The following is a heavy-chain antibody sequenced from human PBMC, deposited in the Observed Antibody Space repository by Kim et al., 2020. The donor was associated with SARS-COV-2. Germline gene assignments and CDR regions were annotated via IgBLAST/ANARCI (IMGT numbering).Heavy chain of an antibody. CDR2: IYYRGST. CDR3: ARKDIAAAGYSFDY. J-gene: IGHJ4*02. D-gene: IGHD6-13*01. V-gene: IGHV4-31*03. CDR1: GGSISSGGYY. Sequence: SETLSLTCTVSGGSISSGGYYWSWIRQHPGKGLEWIGYIYYRGSTYYNPSLKSRVTISVDTSKNQFSLKLSSVTAADTAVYYCARKDIAAAGYSFDYWGQETLVPVSS.